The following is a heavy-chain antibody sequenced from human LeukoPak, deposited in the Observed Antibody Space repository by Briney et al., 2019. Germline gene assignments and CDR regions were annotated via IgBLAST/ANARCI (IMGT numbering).Heavy chain of an antibody. CDR1: GFTFSSYG. Sequence: GGSLRLSCAASGFTFSSYGMHWVRQAPGKGLEWVAVISYDGSNKYYADSVKGRFTISRDNSKNTLYLQMNSLRAEDTAVYYCAKVYSGYDSGDAFDIWGQGTMVTVSS. V-gene: IGHV3-30*18. CDR2: ISYDGSNK. D-gene: IGHD5-12*01. CDR3: AKVYSGYDSGDAFDI. J-gene: IGHJ3*02.